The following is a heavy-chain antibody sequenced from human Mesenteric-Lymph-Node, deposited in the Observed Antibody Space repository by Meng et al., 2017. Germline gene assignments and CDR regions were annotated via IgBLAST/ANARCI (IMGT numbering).Heavy chain of an antibody. D-gene: IGHD5-24*01. Sequence: GESLKISCAASGFTFSSYGMHWVRQAPGKGLEWVSYISSSGSTIYYADSVKGRFTISRDNAKNSLYLQMNSLRAEDTAVYYCARDRGDGYNAIDSWGQGTLVTVSS. CDR2: ISSSGSTI. CDR3: ARDRGDGYNAIDS. J-gene: IGHJ4*02. CDR1: GFTFSSYG. V-gene: IGHV3-48*04.